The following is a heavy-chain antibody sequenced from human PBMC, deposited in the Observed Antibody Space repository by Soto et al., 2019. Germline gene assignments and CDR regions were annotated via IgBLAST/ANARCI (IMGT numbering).Heavy chain of an antibody. D-gene: IGHD3-10*01. J-gene: IGHJ4*02. CDR1: GFTFSSYG. CDR2: IWYDGSNK. V-gene: IGHV3-33*01. CDR3: ARDSTPRVGSGSSHRKFDY. Sequence: QVQLVESGGGVVQPGRSLRLSCAASGFTFSSYGMHWVRQAPGKGLEWVAVIWYDGSNKYYADSVKGRFTISRDNSKNTLYLQMNSLRAEDTAVYYCARDSTPRVGSGSSHRKFDYWGQGTLVTVSS.